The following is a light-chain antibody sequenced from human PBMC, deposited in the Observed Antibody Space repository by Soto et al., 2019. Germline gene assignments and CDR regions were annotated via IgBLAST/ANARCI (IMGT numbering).Light chain of an antibody. J-gene: IGKJ1*01. CDR2: RAS. CDR3: LQYHNLWA. V-gene: IGKV3-15*01. CDR1: QNIYYN. Sequence: ILMTQSPATVSVSPGESATLSCRASQNIYYNVAWYQHRPGQAPRLLIYRASTRAPGVPARFSGSGSGTDFTLTIIRLQPEDFTVYSCLQYHNLWAFGPGTKVEI.